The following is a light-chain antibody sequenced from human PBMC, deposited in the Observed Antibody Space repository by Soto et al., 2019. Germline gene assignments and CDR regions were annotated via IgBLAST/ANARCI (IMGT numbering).Light chain of an antibody. CDR2: DVV. CDR1: SSDVGGFNS. CDR3: SSYTSTTTNV. Sequence: QSALTQPASVSGSPGQSITISCTGTSSDVGGFNSVSWYQLRPGTAPKLILYDVVDRPSGVSYRFSGSKSGNTASLTISGLQAEDEADYFCSSYTSTTTNVFGSGTKVTVL. J-gene: IGLJ1*01. V-gene: IGLV2-14*03.